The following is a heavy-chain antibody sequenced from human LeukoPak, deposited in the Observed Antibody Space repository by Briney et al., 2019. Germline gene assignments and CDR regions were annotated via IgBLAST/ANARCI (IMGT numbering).Heavy chain of an antibody. CDR1: GVSISSSNW. CDR3: ARRSPMDSSGYYYFFPTEDY. V-gene: IGHV4-4*02. D-gene: IGHD3-22*01. CDR2: IYHSGST. Sequence: SGTLSLTCAVSGVSISSSNWWSWVRQPPGKGLEWIGEIYHSGSTNYNPSLKGRVTISVDKSKNQFPLKLSSVTAADTAVYYCARRSPMDSSGYYYFFPTEDYWGQGTLVTVSS. J-gene: IGHJ4*02.